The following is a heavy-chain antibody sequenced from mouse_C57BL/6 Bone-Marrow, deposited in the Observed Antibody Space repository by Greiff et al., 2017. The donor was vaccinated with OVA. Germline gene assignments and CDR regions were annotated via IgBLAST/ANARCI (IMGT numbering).Heavy chain of an antibody. CDR3: ARGDSITTVVARPMDY. CDR1: GYTFTSYW. CDR2: IYPSDSET. J-gene: IGHJ4*01. D-gene: IGHD1-1*01. Sequence: QVQLQQPGAELVRPGSSVKLSCKASGYTFTSYWMDWVKQRPGQGLEWIGNIYPSDSETHYNQKFKDKATLTVDKSSSTAYMQLSSLTSEDSAVYYCARGDSITTVVARPMDYWGQGTSVTVSS. V-gene: IGHV1-61*01.